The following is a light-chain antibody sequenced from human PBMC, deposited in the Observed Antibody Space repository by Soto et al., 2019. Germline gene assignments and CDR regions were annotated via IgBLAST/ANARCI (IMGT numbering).Light chain of an antibody. CDR2: GAS. V-gene: IGKV3-15*01. Sequence: EIVMTQSPATLSVSPGERATLSCRASQSVSSNLAWYQQKPGQAPRLLIYGASSRATGIPVRFSGSGSGTEFTLTISSLQSEDFAVYYCQQRSNWPPAFGQGTKLEIK. CDR1: QSVSSN. CDR3: QQRSNWPPA. J-gene: IGKJ2*01.